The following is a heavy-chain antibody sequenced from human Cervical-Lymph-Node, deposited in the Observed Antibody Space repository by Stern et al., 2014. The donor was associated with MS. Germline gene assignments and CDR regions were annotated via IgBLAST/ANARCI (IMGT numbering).Heavy chain of an antibody. J-gene: IGHJ6*02. D-gene: IGHD1-20*01. CDR1: GGTFSTYA. V-gene: IGHV1-69*01. CDR3: AREYNWNDRFYGMDV. CDR2: ITPIFGTA. Sequence: VQLVESGAEVKKPGSSVKVSCKASGGTFSTYAISWARQAPGQGLEWMGGITPIFGTANYAKKFQGRVKITADESTSTGYMELSSLRSEDTAVYYCAREYNWNDRFYGMDVWGQGTTVTVSS.